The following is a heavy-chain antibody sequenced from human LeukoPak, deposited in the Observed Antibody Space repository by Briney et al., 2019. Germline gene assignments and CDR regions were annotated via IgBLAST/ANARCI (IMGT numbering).Heavy chain of an antibody. D-gene: IGHD1-26*01. CDR2: ISYDGSNK. Sequence: GGSLRLSCAASGFTLSSNGRTWFGQAPGRGREGGAVISYDGSNKYYAASVKGRFPISRDNSKNTLYLQMNSLRAEDTAVYYCAKGVGATISYWGQGTLVTVSS. J-gene: IGHJ4*02. CDR1: GFTLSSNG. CDR3: AKGVGATISY. V-gene: IGHV3-30*18.